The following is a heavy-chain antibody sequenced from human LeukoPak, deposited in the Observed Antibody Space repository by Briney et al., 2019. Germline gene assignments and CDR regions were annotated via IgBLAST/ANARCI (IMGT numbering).Heavy chain of an antibody. CDR1: GGTFSSYA. CDR3: AKGGYYDILTGYLDWFEP. D-gene: IGHD3-9*01. Sequence: SVKVSCKASGGTFSSYAISWVRQAPGQGLEWMGRIIPIFGTANYAQKFQGRVTITTDESTSTAYMELSSLRSEDAAVYYCAKGGYYDILTGYLDWFEPWGQGNLVTVSS. CDR2: IIPIFGTA. V-gene: IGHV1-69*05. J-gene: IGHJ5*02.